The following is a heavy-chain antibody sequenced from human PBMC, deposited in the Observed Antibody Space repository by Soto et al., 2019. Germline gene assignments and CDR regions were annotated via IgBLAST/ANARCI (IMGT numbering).Heavy chain of an antibody. J-gene: IGHJ4*02. D-gene: IGHD3-22*01. CDR1: GFTFTTDY. V-gene: IGHV1-46*01. Sequence: ASVKGSCQTSGFTFTTDYRDWVRQAPGQGLEWMGMIDPSGGSTTYAQKFQGRITMTSDMSTSTVYMELSSLRSEDTAVYYCARVPYDTTGYYAFWGQGTLVTV. CDR3: ARVPYDTTGYYAF. CDR2: IDPSGGST.